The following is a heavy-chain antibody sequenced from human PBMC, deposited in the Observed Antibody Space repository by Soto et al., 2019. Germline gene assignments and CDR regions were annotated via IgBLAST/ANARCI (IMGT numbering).Heavy chain of an antibody. J-gene: IGHJ4*02. V-gene: IGHV1-3*05. CDR2: INAGNGKT. CDR3: ASESYGGEFDY. Sequence: QVQLVQSGAEEKKPGASVKVSCKASGYTFTIYAMHWVRQAPGQRLEWMGWINAGNGKTKYSQEFQGRVTITRDTSASTAYMELSSLRSEDTAVCYCASESYGGEFDYWGQGTLVTVSS. D-gene: IGHD4-17*01. CDR1: GYTFTIYA.